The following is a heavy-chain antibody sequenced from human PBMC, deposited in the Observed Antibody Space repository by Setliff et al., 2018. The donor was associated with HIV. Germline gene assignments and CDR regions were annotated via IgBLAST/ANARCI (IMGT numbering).Heavy chain of an antibody. J-gene: IGHJ4*02. D-gene: IGHD3-22*01. Sequence: SGGSLRLSCVASGFTFSRDWMLWVRQVPGKGLVWVSRINSDGSSTSYADFVRGRFTMSRDNAKSTLYLEMNGLRVDDTAVYYCAGSRGYFVQADWGQGTLVTVSS. CDR3: AGSRGYFVQAD. V-gene: IGHV3-74*01. CDR2: INSDGSST. CDR1: GFTFSRDW.